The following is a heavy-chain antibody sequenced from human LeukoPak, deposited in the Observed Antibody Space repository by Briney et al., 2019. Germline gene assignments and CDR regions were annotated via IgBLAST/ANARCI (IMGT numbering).Heavy chain of an antibody. D-gene: IGHD3-10*01. CDR2: ISAYNGNT. CDR1: GYSFSNYG. J-gene: IGHJ5*02. V-gene: IGHV1-18*01. Sequence: GATVKVSCKASGYSFSNYGISWVRQAPGQGLEWMGWISAYNGNTNYAQKFQGRVTMTTDTSTSTAYMELRSLRSDDTAVYYCARGGSGMWNWFDPWGQGTLVTVSS. CDR3: ARGGSGMWNWFDP.